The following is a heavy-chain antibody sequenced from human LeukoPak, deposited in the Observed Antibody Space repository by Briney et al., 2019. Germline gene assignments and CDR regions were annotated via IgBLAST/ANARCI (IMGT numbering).Heavy chain of an antibody. D-gene: IGHD1-14*01. V-gene: IGHV1-2*06. J-gene: IGHJ4*02. CDR3: AREGGATTGFDY. Sequence: ASVKVSCKASGYTFTGYYMHWVRQAPGQGLEWMGRINPNSGGTNYAQKFQGRVTMTRDTSISTAYMDLSRLRSDDTAVYYCAREGGATTGFDYWGQGTLVTVSS. CDR1: GYTFTGYY. CDR2: INPNSGGT.